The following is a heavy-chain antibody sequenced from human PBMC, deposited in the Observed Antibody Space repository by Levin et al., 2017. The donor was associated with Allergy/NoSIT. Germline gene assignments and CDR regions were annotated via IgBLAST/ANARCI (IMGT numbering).Heavy chain of an antibody. V-gene: IGHV1-69*02. CDR2: IIPILGIA. D-gene: IGHD3-3*01. J-gene: IGHJ6*02. Sequence: ASVKVSCKASGGTFSSYTISWVRQAPGQGLEWMGRIIPILGIANYAQKFQGRVTITADKSTSTAYMELSSLRSEDTAVYYCARSRVTIFGVVINGMDVWGQGTTVTVSS. CDR1: GGTFSSYT. CDR3: ARSRVTIFGVVINGMDV.